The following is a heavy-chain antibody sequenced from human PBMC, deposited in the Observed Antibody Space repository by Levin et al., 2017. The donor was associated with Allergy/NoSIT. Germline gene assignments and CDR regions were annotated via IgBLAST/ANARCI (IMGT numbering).Heavy chain of an antibody. CDR2: IWYDGSNK. CDR1: GFTFSSYG. D-gene: IGHD6-13*01. Sequence: GESLKISCAASGFTFSSYGMHWVRQAPGKGLEWVAVIWYDGSNKYYADSVKGRFTISRDNSKNTLYLQMNSLRAEDTAVYYCARVEGIAAAGTYYYGMDVWGQGTTVTVSS. J-gene: IGHJ6*02. V-gene: IGHV3-33*01. CDR3: ARVEGIAAAGTYYYGMDV.